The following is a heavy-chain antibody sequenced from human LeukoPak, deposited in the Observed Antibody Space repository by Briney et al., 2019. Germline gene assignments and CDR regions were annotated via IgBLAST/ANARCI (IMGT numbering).Heavy chain of an antibody. CDR3: ARGRGHIVVVPAAMWGPFYYFDY. Sequence: SETLSLTCTVSGGSISSGGYYWSWIRQHPGRGLEWIGYIYYSGSTYYNPSLKSRVTISVDTSKNQFSLKLSSVTAAYTAVYYCARGRGHIVVVPAAMWGPFYYFDYWGQGTLVTVSS. CDR1: GGSISSGGYY. D-gene: IGHD2-2*01. J-gene: IGHJ4*02. CDR2: IYYSGST. V-gene: IGHV4-31*03.